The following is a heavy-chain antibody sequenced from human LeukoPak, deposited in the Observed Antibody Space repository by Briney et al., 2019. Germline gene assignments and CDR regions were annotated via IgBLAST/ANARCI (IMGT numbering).Heavy chain of an antibody. CDR3: ARDRGDYYGSGSYYNYFDY. J-gene: IGHJ4*02. CDR1: GGSISSGDYY. D-gene: IGHD3-10*01. Sequence: PSQTLSLTCTDSGGSISSGDYYWSWIRQPPGKGLEWIGYIYYSGSTYYNPSLKSRVTISVDTSKNQFSLKLSSVTAADTAVYYCARDRGDYYGSGSYYNYFDYWGQGTLVTVSS. V-gene: IGHV4-30-4*01. CDR2: IYYSGST.